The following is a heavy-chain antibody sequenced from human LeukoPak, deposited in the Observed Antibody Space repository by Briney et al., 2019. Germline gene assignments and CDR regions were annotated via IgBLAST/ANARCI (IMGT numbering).Heavy chain of an antibody. CDR1: GGTFSSYA. CDR3: ARDARGHSSSWYVFDY. Sequence: GASVKVSCKASGGTFSSYAISWVRQAPGQGLEWMGRIIPILGIANYAQKFQGRVTITADKSTSTAYMELSSLRSEDTAVYYCARDARGHSSSWYVFDYWGQGTLVTVSS. J-gene: IGHJ4*02. V-gene: IGHV1-69*04. CDR2: IIPILGIA. D-gene: IGHD6-13*01.